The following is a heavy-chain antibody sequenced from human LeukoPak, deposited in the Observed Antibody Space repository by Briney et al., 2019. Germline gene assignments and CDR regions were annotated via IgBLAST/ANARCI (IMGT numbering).Heavy chain of an antibody. Sequence: GRSLRLSCAASGFTFDDYAMSWVRQAPGKGLEWVSAISGSGGSTYYADSVKGRFTISRDNSKNTLYLQMNSLRAEDTAVYYCAKDLSLPFDYWGQGTLVTVSS. J-gene: IGHJ4*02. CDR2: ISGSGGST. D-gene: IGHD2/OR15-2a*01. CDR1: GFTFDDYA. V-gene: IGHV3-23*01. CDR3: AKDLSLPFDY.